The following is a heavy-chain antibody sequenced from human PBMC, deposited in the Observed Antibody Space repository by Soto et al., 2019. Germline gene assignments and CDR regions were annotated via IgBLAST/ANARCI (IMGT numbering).Heavy chain of an antibody. J-gene: IGHJ4*02. Sequence: QVQLVQSGAEVKKPGSSVKVSCKASGGTFSSYSINWVRQAPGQGLEWMGEIIPIFGTANYAQKFQGRVTITADESTSTAYRERISVRAEDTAVYYCARDGGRHAGGIDYWGQGTLVTVSS. CDR2: IIPIFGTA. CDR1: GGTFSSYS. D-gene: IGHD1-26*01. V-gene: IGHV1-69*01. CDR3: ARDGGRHAGGIDY.